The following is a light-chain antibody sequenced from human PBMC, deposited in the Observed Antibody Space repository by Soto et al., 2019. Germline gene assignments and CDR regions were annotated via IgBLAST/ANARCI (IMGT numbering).Light chain of an antibody. CDR3: LVSYSGARL. Sequence: QAVVTQEPSLTVSPGGTVTLTCGSTAGAVTSGHYPYWFQQKPGQAPRTLIYDATNKHSWIPARFSGSLLGGKAALTLSGAQPEDEAVYYCLVSYSGARLFGGGTKVTVL. J-gene: IGLJ2*01. V-gene: IGLV7-46*01. CDR1: AGAVTSGHY. CDR2: DAT.